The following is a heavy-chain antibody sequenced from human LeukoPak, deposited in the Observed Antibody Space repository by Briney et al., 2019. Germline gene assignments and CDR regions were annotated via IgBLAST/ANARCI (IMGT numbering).Heavy chain of an antibody. J-gene: IGHJ5*02. CDR1: GFTVSDNY. V-gene: IGHV3-53*01. D-gene: IGHD6-13*01. Sequence: GGSLRLSCAASGFTVSDNYMSWVRQAPGKGLEGVSVMYSRGDTYYANSVKGRFTFSRDISKNTLYLQMNGLRVADTAMYYCARDAPQVPAAGVLASWGQGTLVIVSS. CDR2: MYSRGDT. CDR3: ARDAPQVPAAGVLAS.